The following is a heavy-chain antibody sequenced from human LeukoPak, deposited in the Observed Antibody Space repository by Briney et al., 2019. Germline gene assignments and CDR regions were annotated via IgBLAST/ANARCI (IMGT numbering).Heavy chain of an antibody. V-gene: IGHV3-33*01. Sequence: PGRSLRLSCAASGLTFGSYGMHWVRQAPGKGLEWVAVIWFDGSNQYYADSVKGRFTISRDNSKNTLYLQMNSLRAEDTAVYYCARGGQIQLWFDYWGQGTLVTVSS. D-gene: IGHD5-18*01. CDR1: GLTFGSYG. CDR2: IWFDGSNQ. CDR3: ARGGQIQLWFDY. J-gene: IGHJ4*02.